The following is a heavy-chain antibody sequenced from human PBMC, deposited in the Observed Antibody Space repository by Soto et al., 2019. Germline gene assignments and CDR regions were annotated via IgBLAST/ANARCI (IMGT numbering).Heavy chain of an antibody. J-gene: IGHJ3*02. CDR3: AKDRKASVVTAFDI. CDR1: GFTFSSYG. V-gene: IGHV3-30*18. Sequence: QVQLVESGGGVVQPGRSLRLSCAASGFTFSSYGMHWVRQAPGKGLEWVAVISYDGSNKYYADSVKGRFTISRDNSKNTLYLQMNSLRAEDTAVYYCAKDRKASVVTAFDIWGQGTMVTVSS. D-gene: IGHD3-22*01. CDR2: ISYDGSNK.